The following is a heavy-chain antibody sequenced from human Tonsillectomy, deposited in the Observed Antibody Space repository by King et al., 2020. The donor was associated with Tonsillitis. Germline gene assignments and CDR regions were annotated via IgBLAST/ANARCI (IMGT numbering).Heavy chain of an antibody. D-gene: IGHD5-18*01. Sequence: VQLVESGGSLVKPGGSLRLSCAASVFTFSNYSMNWVRQAPGKGLEWVACISRSSSYIWYADSVRGRFNISRANATNSLYLQMNSLSAEDTAMYYCARDLALRGYSYGPGTFDYWGQGTLVTVSS. CDR2: ISRSSSYI. CDR3: ARDLALRGYSYGPGTFDY. CDR1: VFTFSNYS. J-gene: IGHJ4*02. V-gene: IGHV3-21*06.